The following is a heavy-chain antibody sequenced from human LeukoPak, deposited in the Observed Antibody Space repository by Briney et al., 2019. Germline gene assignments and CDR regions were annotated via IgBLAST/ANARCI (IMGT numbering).Heavy chain of an antibody. D-gene: IGHD3-3*01. V-gene: IGHV1-69*05. J-gene: IGHJ5*02. CDR3: ARANRLLEWSNNWFDP. Sequence: SVKVSCKASGGTFSSYAISWVRQAPGQGLEWMGGTIPIFGTANYAQKFQGRVTITTDESTSTAYMELSSLRSEDTAVYYCARANRLLEWSNNWFDPWGQGTLVTVSS. CDR1: GGTFSSYA. CDR2: TIPIFGTA.